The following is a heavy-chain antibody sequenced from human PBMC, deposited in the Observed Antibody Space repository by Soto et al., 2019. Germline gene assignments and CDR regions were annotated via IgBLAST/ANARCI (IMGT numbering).Heavy chain of an antibody. CDR3: ARDQGYCSSTSCCSWFDP. V-gene: IGHV4-61*01. Sequence: QVQLQESGPGLVKPSETLSLTCTVSGGSVSSGTYYWTWIRQPPGKGLEWIGYVYYSGSTKYNPSLKSRVTISVDKSKNQFSLKLSSVTAADTAVYYCARDQGYCSSTSCCSWFDPWGQGTLVTVSS. CDR1: GGSVSSGTYY. J-gene: IGHJ5*02. D-gene: IGHD2-2*01. CDR2: VYYSGST.